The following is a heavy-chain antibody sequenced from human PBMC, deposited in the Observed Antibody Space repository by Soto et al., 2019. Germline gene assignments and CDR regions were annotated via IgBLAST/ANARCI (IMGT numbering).Heavy chain of an antibody. V-gene: IGHV1-18*01. Sequence: ASVKVSCKASGYTFTSYGISWVRQAPGQGLEWMGWISAYNGNTNYAQKLQGRVTMTTDTSTSTAYMELRSLRSDDTAVYYCARDQVFSSSWYYYYGMDVWGQGTTVTVSS. CDR1: GYTFTSYG. J-gene: IGHJ6*02. D-gene: IGHD6-13*01. CDR3: ARDQVFSSSWYYYYGMDV. CDR2: ISAYNGNT.